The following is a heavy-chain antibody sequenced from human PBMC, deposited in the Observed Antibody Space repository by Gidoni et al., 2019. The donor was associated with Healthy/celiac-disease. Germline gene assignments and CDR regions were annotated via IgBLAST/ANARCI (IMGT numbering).Heavy chain of an antibody. CDR2: FYYSGST. CDR1: GVSMSSYY. V-gene: IGHV4-59*01. CDR3: ARLTSGNYYPFDY. D-gene: IGHD1-26*01. J-gene: IGHJ4*02. Sequence: QVQPQESGPGLVKPSETLSLTCTVSGVSMSSYYWSWIRQPPGKGLEWIWSFYYSGSTDYNPSVKSRVTISVDRSKNQLSLKLTSVTAADTALYYCARLTSGNYYPFDYWGQGTLVTVSS.